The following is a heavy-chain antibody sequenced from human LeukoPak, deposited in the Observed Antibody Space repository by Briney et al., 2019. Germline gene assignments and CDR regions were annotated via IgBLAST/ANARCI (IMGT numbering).Heavy chain of an antibody. CDR3: ARVGLYDSSGYYYEPHDYYYMDV. D-gene: IGHD3-22*01. Sequence: SETLSLTCTVSGGSMSSYYWSWIRQPAGKGLEWIGRIYTSGSTNYNPSLKSRVTMSVDTSKNQLSLKLSSVTAADTAVYYCARVGLYDSSGYYYEPHDYYYMDVWGKGTTVTVSS. V-gene: IGHV4-4*07. CDR2: IYTSGST. J-gene: IGHJ6*03. CDR1: GGSMSSYY.